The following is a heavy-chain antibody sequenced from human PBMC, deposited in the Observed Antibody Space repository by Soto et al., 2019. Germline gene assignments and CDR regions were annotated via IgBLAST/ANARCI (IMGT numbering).Heavy chain of an antibody. Sequence: SETLSLTCTVSGGSISSGGYYWGWIRQHPGKGLEWIGYIYYSGSTYYNPSLKSRVTISVDTSKNQFSLKLSSVTAADTAVYYCARGNGGSGWYGYYYGMDVWGQGTTVTVSS. D-gene: IGHD6-19*01. CDR2: IYYSGST. CDR3: ARGNGGSGWYGYYYGMDV. V-gene: IGHV4-31*03. J-gene: IGHJ6*02. CDR1: GGSISSGGYY.